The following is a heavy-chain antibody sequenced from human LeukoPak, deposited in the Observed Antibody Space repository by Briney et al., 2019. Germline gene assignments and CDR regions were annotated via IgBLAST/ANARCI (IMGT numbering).Heavy chain of an antibody. CDR3: ARGYCSGGSCPLDY. CDR1: GFTFSSYA. J-gene: IGHJ4*02. D-gene: IGHD2-15*01. V-gene: IGHV3-64*02. Sequence: GGSLRLSCAASGFTFSSYAMHWVRQAPGKGLEYVSAISSNGGSTYYADSVKGRFTISRDNSKNTLYLQMGSLRVEDMAVYYCARGYCSGGSCPLDYWGQGTLVTASS. CDR2: ISSNGGST.